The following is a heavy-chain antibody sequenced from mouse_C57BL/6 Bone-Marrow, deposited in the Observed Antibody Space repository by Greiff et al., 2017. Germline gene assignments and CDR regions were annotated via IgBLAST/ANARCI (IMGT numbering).Heavy chain of an antibody. CDR1: GFTFSSYG. D-gene: IGHD2-1*01. CDR2: ISSGGSYT. V-gene: IGHV5-6*01. CDR3: ARVGYGKGGYFDY. J-gene: IGHJ2*01. Sequence: VQLKESGGDLVKPGGSLKLSCAASGFTFSSYGMSWVRQTPDKRLEWVATISSGGSYTYYPDSVKGRFTISRDNAKNTLYLQMSSLKSEDTAMYYCARVGYGKGGYFDYWGQGTTLTVSS.